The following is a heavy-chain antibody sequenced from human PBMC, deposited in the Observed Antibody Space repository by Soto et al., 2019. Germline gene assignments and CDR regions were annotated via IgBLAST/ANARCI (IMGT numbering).Heavy chain of an antibody. Sequence: QVQLQESGPGLVKPSQTLSLTCTVSGGSIRSGGYYWSWIRQHPGKGLEWIGYIYYSGSTYYNPSLKSRVTISVDTSKNQFSLKLSSVNAADTAVYDCARNGGVIMPDYYYGMDVWGQGTTVTVSS. CDR1: GGSIRSGGYY. CDR3: ARNGGVIMPDYYYGMDV. J-gene: IGHJ6*02. CDR2: IYYSGST. V-gene: IGHV4-31*03. D-gene: IGHD3-3*01.